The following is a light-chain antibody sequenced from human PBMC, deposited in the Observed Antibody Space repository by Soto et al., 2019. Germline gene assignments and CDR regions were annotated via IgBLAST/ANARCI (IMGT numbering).Light chain of an antibody. V-gene: IGKV1-39*01. CDR2: AAS. CDR1: QSIDNY. J-gene: IGKJ1*01. CDR3: QQSYSSPET. Sequence: DIQMTQSPSSLSASVGDRVTITCRASQSIDNYLNWYQQKPGTPPNLLIYAASTLLSGVPSRFSGGGSGTHFTLTISSLQPEDFATYYYQQSYSSPETCGQGTKVEIK.